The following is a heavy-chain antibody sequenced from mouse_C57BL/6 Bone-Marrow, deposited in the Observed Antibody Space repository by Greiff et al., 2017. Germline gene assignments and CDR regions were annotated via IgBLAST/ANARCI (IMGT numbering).Heavy chain of an antibody. Sequence: QVQLQQSGAELVKPGASVKMSCKASGYTFTSYWITWVKQRPGQGLEWIGDIYPGSGSTIYNEKFKSKATLTVDTSSSTAYMQLSSLTSEDSAVYYCARRGRFITTALDYWGQGTTLTVSS. J-gene: IGHJ2*01. D-gene: IGHD1-1*01. V-gene: IGHV1-55*01. CDR1: GYTFTSYW. CDR2: IYPGSGST. CDR3: ARRGRFITTALDY.